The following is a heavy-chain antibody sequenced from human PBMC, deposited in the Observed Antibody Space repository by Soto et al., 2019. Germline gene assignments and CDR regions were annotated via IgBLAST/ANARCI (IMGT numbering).Heavy chain of an antibody. J-gene: IGHJ5*02. D-gene: IGHD3-3*01. V-gene: IGHV1-2*04. Sequence: GSVKVSCKASGYTFTDYGFSWVRQAPGQGFEWMGWINPNSGGTNYAQKFQGWVTMTRDTSISTAYMELSRLRSDDTAVYYCARDPGYDFWSGFSWFDPWGQGTLVTVSS. CDR1: GYTFTDYG. CDR3: ARDPGYDFWSGFSWFDP. CDR2: INPNSGGT.